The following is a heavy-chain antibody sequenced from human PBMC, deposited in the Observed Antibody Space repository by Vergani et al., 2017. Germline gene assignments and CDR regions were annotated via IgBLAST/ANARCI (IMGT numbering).Heavy chain of an antibody. D-gene: IGHD3-16*01. CDR1: GFTLSNYD. Sequence: QVQLVESGGGVVQRGGSLRLSCATSGFTLSNYDMQWIRQGPGKGLEFVAFIQFDGINQYYADSVKGRFTLSRDFSKNTLYLKMNSLRTDDTARYYCAKHFRGWGIDYGGQGTQVIVSS. J-gene: IGHJ4*02. CDR3: AKHFRGWGIDY. V-gene: IGHV3-30*02. CDR2: IQFDGINQ.